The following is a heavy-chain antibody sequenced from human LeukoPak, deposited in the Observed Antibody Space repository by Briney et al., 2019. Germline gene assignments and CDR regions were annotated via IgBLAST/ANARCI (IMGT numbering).Heavy chain of an antibody. V-gene: IGHV3-21*01. D-gene: IGHD6-19*01. Sequence: GGSLRLSCAASGFTFSSYSLNWVRQAPGKGLEWVSSISSSGSYIYYADSVKGRFTISRDNPKNSLYLQMNSLRAEDTAGYYCARDYLRAQWVLSGGDYWGQGTLVTVSS. CDR1: GFTFSSYS. CDR3: ARDYLRAQWVLSGGDY. J-gene: IGHJ4*02. CDR2: ISSSGSYI.